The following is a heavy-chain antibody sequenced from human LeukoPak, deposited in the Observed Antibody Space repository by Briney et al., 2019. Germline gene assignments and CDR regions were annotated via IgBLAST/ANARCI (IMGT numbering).Heavy chain of an antibody. CDR1: GGSFSGYY. Sequence: SETLSLTCAVYGGSFSGYYWSWIRQPPGKGLEWIGEINHSGSTNYNPSLKSRVTISVDTSKNQFSLKLSSVTAADTAVYYCARGWFEPWGQGTLVTVSS. J-gene: IGHJ5*02. CDR2: INHSGST. V-gene: IGHV4-34*01. CDR3: ARGWFEP.